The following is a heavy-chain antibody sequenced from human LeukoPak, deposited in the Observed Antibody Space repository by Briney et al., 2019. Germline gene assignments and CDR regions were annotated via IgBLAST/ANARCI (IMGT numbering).Heavy chain of an antibody. J-gene: IGHJ4*02. V-gene: IGHV3-23*01. CDR2: ISGSGVGT. CDR1: GFTFSRTA. Sequence: GGSLGLSCAASGFTFSRTAMSWVRQAPGKGLEWVATISGSGVGTYYAASVKGRFNISRDNSKNTLYLQMNSLRTEDTAIYYCAKDANYLRSGSFFIPFDYWGQGTLVTVYS. D-gene: IGHD4/OR15-4a*01. CDR3: AKDANYLRSGSFFIPFDY.